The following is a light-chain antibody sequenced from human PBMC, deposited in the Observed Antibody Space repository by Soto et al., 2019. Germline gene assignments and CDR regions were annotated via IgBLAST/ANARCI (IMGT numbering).Light chain of an antibody. CDR1: QIVNNRY. CDR2: DAA. J-gene: IGKJ5*01. V-gene: IGKV3-20*01. Sequence: ELVVTQSPGTLSLSPGESHTLFCSTTQIVNNRYLAWYQQKPGQGPRLLMYDAASRPGGIPDRFSGSGFGTEFTLTISRLEPEDFAVYYCQQYGDSPYTFGQGTRLEIK. CDR3: QQYGDSPYT.